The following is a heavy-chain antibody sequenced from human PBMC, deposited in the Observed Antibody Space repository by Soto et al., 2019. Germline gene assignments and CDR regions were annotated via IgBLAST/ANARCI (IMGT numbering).Heavy chain of an antibody. CDR1: GFTFSSYG. CDR2: IWYDGSNK. V-gene: IGHV3-33*01. Sequence: QVQLVESGGGVVQPGRSLRLSCAASGFTFSSYGMHWVRQAPGKGLEWVAVIWYDGSNKYYADSVKGRFTISRDNSKNTLYLQMNSLRAEDTAVYYCARDGCISTSCHRPGYFDYWGQGTLGSVSS. D-gene: IGHD2-2*01. CDR3: ARDGCISTSCHRPGYFDY. J-gene: IGHJ4*02.